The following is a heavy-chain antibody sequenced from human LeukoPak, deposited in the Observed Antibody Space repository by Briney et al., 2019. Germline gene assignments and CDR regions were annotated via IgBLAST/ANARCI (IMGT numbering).Heavy chain of an antibody. CDR2: IHPNSGGT. CDR1: GGXFTSYA. J-gene: IGHJ4*02. CDR3: ARLAVGNDA. V-gene: IGHV1-2*02. Sequence: ASVKVSCKASGGXFTSYAISWVRQAPGQGLEWMGWIHPNSGGTNYAQKFQGRVTMTRDTSISTAYMELSRLSSDDTAVYYCARLAVGNDAWGQGTLVTVSS. D-gene: IGHD6-19*01.